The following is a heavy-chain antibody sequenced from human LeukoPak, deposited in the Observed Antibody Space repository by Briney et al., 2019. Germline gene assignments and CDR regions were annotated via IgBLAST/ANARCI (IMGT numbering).Heavy chain of an antibody. CDR3: ARAVTTGYFDY. CDR2: IYYSGST. Sequence: SETLSLTCTVSGGSISSSSYYWGWIRQPPGKGLEWIGSIYYSGSTYYNPSLKSRVTISVDTSKNQFSLKLSSVTAADTAVYYCARAVTTGYFDYWGQGTLVTVSS. V-gene: IGHV4-39*07. D-gene: IGHD4-17*01. J-gene: IGHJ4*02. CDR1: GGSISSSSYY.